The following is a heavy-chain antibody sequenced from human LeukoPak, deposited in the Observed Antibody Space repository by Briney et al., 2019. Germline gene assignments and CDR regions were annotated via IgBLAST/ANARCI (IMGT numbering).Heavy chain of an antibody. CDR1: GVMFPSYW. D-gene: IGHD6-13*01. Sequence: GGSLRLSCAASGVMFPSYWMTWVRQAPGKGLQRISYMRRGSDVKTYADSVKGRFTISRDNDKNSLYLQMNSLTAEDTAIYYCAREVGGSRAFDVWGQGTMVTVSS. CDR3: AREVGGSRAFDV. V-gene: IGHV3-48*04. J-gene: IGHJ3*01. CDR2: MRRGSDVK.